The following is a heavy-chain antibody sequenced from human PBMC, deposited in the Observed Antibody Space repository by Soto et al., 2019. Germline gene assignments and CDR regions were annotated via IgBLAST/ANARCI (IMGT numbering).Heavy chain of an antibody. Sequence: QVQLQESGPVLVKPSGTLSLTCAVSGGAISSSKWWSWVRQPPGKGLEWIGEIYQSGSTNYNPSLESRVRMSVDKSRNQFSLKLTSVSAADTAVYYCARASATIAAAAIFDYWGQGTLVTVSS. CDR1: GGAISSSKW. J-gene: IGHJ4*02. CDR3: ARASATIAAAAIFDY. D-gene: IGHD6-13*01. V-gene: IGHV4-4*02. CDR2: IYQSGST.